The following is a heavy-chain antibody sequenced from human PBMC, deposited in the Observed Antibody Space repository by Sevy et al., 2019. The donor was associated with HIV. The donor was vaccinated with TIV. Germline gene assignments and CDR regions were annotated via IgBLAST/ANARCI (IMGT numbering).Heavy chain of an antibody. CDR3: VKDPDYNFWRGDYGMDV. D-gene: IGHD3-3*01. CDR2: ISSDGVSI. V-gene: IGHV3-64D*06. Sequence: GGSLRLSCSGSGFSFSNSAMNWVRQTPGKGLKYVSAISSDGVSIYYTDSVRGRFTISRDNSNTTLYLQMSSLRVEDTAVYYCVKDPDYNFWRGDYGMDVWGQGTTVTVSS. J-gene: IGHJ6*02. CDR1: GFSFSNSA.